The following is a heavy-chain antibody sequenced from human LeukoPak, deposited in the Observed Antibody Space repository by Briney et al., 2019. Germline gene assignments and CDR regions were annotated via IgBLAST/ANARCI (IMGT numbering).Heavy chain of an antibody. D-gene: IGHD4-23*01. Sequence: GGSLRLSCAASGFTFSSYGMHWVRQAPGKGLEWGAVIWYDGSNKYYADSVKGRFTISRDNSKNTLYLQMNSLRAEDTAVYYCARGGVPYGGLQYWGQGTLVTVSS. CDR3: ARGGVPYGGLQY. J-gene: IGHJ4*02. V-gene: IGHV3-33*01. CDR2: IWYDGSNK. CDR1: GFTFSSYG.